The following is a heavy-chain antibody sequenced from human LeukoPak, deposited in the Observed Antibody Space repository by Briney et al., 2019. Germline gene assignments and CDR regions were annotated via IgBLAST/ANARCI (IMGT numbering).Heavy chain of an antibody. D-gene: IGHD2-21*02. CDR2: ISGYNGHT. CDR1: GYTFTLYG. CDR3: ARAKLDDCGGVCDQYFQH. Sequence: ASVKVSCKASGYTFTLYGIGWVRQAPGQGLEWMGWISGYNGHTDYAQRLQDRVTMTTDTSTSTAYMELSSLRSDDTAVYYCARAKLDDCGGVCDQYFQHWGQGILVTVSS. V-gene: IGHV1-18*01. J-gene: IGHJ1*01.